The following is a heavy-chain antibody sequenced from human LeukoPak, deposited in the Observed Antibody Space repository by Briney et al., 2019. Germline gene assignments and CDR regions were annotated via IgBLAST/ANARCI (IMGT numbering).Heavy chain of an antibody. V-gene: IGHV3-11*01. D-gene: IGHD1-26*01. CDR1: GFTFSDYY. J-gene: IGHJ3*02. CDR3: ARVMGAYAFDI. CDR2: ISKSGSAI. Sequence: PGGSLRLSCAASGFTFSDYYMSWIRQAPGKGLEWVSHISKSGSAIYKADSVRGRFTISRDNAKNSLYLQMNSLRGEDTAVYYCARVMGAYAFDICGQGTMVTVSS.